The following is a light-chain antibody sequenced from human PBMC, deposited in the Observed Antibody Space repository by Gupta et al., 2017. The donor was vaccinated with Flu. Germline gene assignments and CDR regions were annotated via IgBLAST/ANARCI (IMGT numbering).Light chain of an antibody. V-gene: IGKV2-28*01. Sequence: SCGSSTSLVQNNGDNYLDWYLQKPGQSPQLLIYVASNRASGVPDRFSASGSGTDFTLKISRVEAEDVGVYYCMQTLQTPYTFAQGTKLEIK. CDR3: MQTLQTPYT. CDR2: VAS. CDR1: TSLVQNNGDNY. J-gene: IGKJ2*01.